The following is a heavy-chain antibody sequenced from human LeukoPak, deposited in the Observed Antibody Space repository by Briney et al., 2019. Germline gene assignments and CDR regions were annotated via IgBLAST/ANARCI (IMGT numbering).Heavy chain of an antibody. CDR1: GGSISSGGYY. J-gene: IGHJ4*02. V-gene: IGHV4-31*03. D-gene: IGHD6-13*01. Sequence: KSSETLSLTCTVSGGSISSGGYYWSWIRQHPGKGLEWIGYIYYSGSTYYNPSLKSRVTISVDTSKNQFSLKLSSVTAADTAVYYCAREKVAAAGIDYWGQGTLVTVSS. CDR2: IYYSGST. CDR3: AREKVAAAGIDY.